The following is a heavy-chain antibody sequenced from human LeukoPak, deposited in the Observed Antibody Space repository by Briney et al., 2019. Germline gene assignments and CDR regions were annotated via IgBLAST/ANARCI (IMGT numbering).Heavy chain of an antibody. V-gene: IGHV1-18*01. D-gene: IGHD6-19*01. CDR3: ARRGSGYSSGWYAAVDI. CDR2: ISAYNGNT. Sequence: ASVKVSCKASGYTFTSYGISWVRQAPGQGLEWMGWISAYNGNTNYAQKFQGRVTMTRDTSISTAYMELSRLRSDDTAVYYCARRGSGYSSGWYAAVDIWGQGTMVTVSS. J-gene: IGHJ3*02. CDR1: GYTFTSYG.